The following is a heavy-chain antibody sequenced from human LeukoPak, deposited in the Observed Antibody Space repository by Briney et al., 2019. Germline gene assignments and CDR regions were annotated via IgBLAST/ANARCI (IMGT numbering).Heavy chain of an antibody. D-gene: IGHD6-6*01. V-gene: IGHV1-69*05. J-gene: IGHJ4*02. CDR3: ARERPSIADTDY. CDR1: GGTFSIYA. CDR2: IIPIFGTA. Sequence: SVNVSCEASGGTFSIYAISWVRQAPGQGLEWMGGIIPIFGTANYAQKLQGRVTMTTDTSTSTAYMELRSLRSDDTAVYYCARERPSIADTDYWGQGTLVTVSS.